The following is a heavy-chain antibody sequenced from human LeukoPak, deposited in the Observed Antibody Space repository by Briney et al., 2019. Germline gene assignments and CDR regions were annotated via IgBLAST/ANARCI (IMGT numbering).Heavy chain of an antibody. V-gene: IGHV3-30*02. J-gene: IGHJ5*02. CDR1: GFTFSSYG. Sequence: PGGSLRLSCAASGFTFSSYGMHWIRQAPGKGLEWVAFIRNDASHKYYADSVKGRFTISRDNSKNTLYMQMDSLRVEDTAVYYCAKAGGTYYPDHFDPWGQGTLVTVSS. CDR2: IRNDASHK. D-gene: IGHD1-26*01. CDR3: AKAGGTYYPDHFDP.